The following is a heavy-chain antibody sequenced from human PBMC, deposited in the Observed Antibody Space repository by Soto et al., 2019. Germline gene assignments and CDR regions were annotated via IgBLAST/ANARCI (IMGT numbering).Heavy chain of an antibody. Sequence: QVQLQESGPGLVRPSQTLSLTCTVSGDSINSVDHYWSWIRQPPGKGLEWMGYIYHSGSTHHNPSLNSRLTISIDTSTNRFSLNLTSVTAADTAVYFCARLRWETENNWFDPWGQGALVTVSS. D-gene: IGHD1-26*01. CDR3: ARLRWETENNWFDP. J-gene: IGHJ5*02. CDR2: IYHSGST. CDR1: GDSINSVDHY. V-gene: IGHV4-30-4*01.